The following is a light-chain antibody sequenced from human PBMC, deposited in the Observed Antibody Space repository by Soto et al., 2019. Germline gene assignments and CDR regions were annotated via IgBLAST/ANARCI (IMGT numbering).Light chain of an antibody. CDR3: QQRTHWPPVT. CDR1: QSVGSY. CDR2: DAS. J-gene: IGKJ4*01. V-gene: IGKV3-11*01. Sequence: EIVLTQSPATLSLSPGERATLSCRASQSVGSYLAWYQQKPGQAPRLLIYDASTRATGIPARFSGSGSGTDFTLTISSLEPEDFAVYFCQQRTHWPPVTFGGGTKVEIK.